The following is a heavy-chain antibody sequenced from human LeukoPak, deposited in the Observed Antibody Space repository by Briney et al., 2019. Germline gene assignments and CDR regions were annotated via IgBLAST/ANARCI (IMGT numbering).Heavy chain of an antibody. CDR1: GFTFSSFS. CDR2: ISSTSSHI. V-gene: IGHV3-21*05. Sequence: PGGSLRLSCAASGFTFSSFSMNWVRQAPGKGLEWVSYISSTSSHIYYADSVKGRFTVSRDNAKDSLYLQMNSLRDEDTAVYYCARDLISGDHTFDYWGQGALVTVSS. J-gene: IGHJ4*02. D-gene: IGHD1-26*01. CDR3: ARDLISGDHTFDY.